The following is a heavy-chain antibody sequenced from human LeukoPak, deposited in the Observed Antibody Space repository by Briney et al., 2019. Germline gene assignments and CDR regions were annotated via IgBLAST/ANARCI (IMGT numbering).Heavy chain of an antibody. V-gene: IGHV3-23*01. CDR3: AIDPNWGTHS. D-gene: IGHD7-27*01. Sequence: GGSLRLSCAASGFTFSTYTMYWLRHHPGKRLEWVSIIGNNGGGIHYADSVKGRFTISRDNFKNALYLQMNSLRVEDTAVYYCAIDPNWGTHSWGQGVLVTVSS. J-gene: IGHJ4*02. CDR2: IGNNGGGI. CDR1: GFTFSTYT.